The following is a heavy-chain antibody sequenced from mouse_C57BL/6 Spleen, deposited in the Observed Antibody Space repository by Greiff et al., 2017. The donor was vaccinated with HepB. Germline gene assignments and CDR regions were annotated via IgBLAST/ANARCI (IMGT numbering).Heavy chain of an antibody. Sequence: VQLQQSGPGLVQPSQSLSITCTVSGFSLTSYGVHWVRQSPGKGLEWLGVIWRGGSTDYNAAFMSRLSITKDNSKSQVFFKMNSLQADDTAIYYCAKRGLGLYYAMDYWGQGTSVTVSS. CDR2: IWRGGST. D-gene: IGHD4-1*01. CDR1: GFSLTSYG. CDR3: AKRGLGLYYAMDY. J-gene: IGHJ4*01. V-gene: IGHV2-5*01.